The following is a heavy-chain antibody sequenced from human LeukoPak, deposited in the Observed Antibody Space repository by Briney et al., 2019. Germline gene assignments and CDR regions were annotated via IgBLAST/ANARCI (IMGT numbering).Heavy chain of an antibody. J-gene: IGHJ5*01. V-gene: IGHV3-66*03. CDR2: IRDTGET. CDR1: GFSVSHYY. CDR3: ARDRAVTQVWVEFDS. D-gene: IGHD3-16*01. Sequence: GGSLRLSCAGSGFSVSHYYMNWVRQAPGKGLEWVSLIRDTGETFYADSVKGRFTISRDNSKNTMYLQMNGLRVEDTAVYFCARDRAVTQVWVEFDSWGQGTLVTVSS.